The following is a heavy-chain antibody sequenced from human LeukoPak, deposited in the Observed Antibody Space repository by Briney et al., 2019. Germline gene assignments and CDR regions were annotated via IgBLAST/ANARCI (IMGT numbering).Heavy chain of an antibody. J-gene: IGHJ4*02. V-gene: IGHV3-48*01. CDR3: AREAYGDSRIDY. D-gene: IGHD4-17*01. Sequence: GGSLRLSCAASGFTFRSYHMNWVRQAPGKGLEWVSYISGSSGNLQYADSVKGRFTISRDNAENSLYLQMNSLRAEDTAVYYCAREAYGDSRIDYWGQGALVTVSS. CDR1: GFTFRSYH. CDR2: ISGSSGNL.